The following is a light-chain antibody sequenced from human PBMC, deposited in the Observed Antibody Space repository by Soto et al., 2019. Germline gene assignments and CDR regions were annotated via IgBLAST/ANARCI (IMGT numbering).Light chain of an antibody. Sequence: EIVLTQSPATLSLSPGERATLSCRASQSVSSYLAWYQQKPGQAPRLLIHGAFTRATGIPARFSGSGSGTEFTLTISSLQSEDFAVFYCQQYNQWPITFGQGTRLEI. CDR2: GAF. CDR3: QQYNQWPIT. J-gene: IGKJ5*01. V-gene: IGKV3-15*01. CDR1: QSVSSY.